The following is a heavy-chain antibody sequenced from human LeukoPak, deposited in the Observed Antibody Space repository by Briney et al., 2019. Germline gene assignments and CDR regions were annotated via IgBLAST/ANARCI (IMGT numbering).Heavy chain of an antibody. J-gene: IGHJ4*02. CDR3: ARGLLRDGYTYTYSFDY. CDR1: GFTVSTNY. Sequence: PGGSLRLSCAASGFTVSTNYMNWVRQAPGKGLEWVSVVYMGGTTYYADSVKGRFTISGDSTKNTIYLQMNNLRAEDTAVYYCARGLLRDGYTYTYSFDYWGQGALVTVSS. D-gene: IGHD5-18*01. CDR2: VYMGGTT. V-gene: IGHV3-66*01.